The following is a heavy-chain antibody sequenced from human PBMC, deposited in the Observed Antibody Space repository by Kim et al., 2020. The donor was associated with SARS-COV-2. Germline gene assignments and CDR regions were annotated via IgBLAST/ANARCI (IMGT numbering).Heavy chain of an antibody. CDR2: ISYDGSNK. CDR1: GFTFSSYA. V-gene: IGHV3-30-3*01. Sequence: GGSLRLSCAASGFTFSSYAMHWVRQAPGKGLEWVAVISYDGSNKYYADSVKGRFTISRDNSKNTLYLQMNSLRAEDTAVYYCARDPIPAAYYYYYYMDVWGKGTTVTVSS. CDR3: ARDPIPAAYYYYYYMDV. J-gene: IGHJ6*03. D-gene: IGHD2-2*01.